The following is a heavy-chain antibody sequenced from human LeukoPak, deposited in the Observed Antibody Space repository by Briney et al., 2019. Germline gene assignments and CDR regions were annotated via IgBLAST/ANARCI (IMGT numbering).Heavy chain of an antibody. V-gene: IGHV4-39*07. Sequence: SETLSLTCTVSGGSIGSSGSYWGWIRQPPGKGLEWIGSIYYSGNTYNPSLKSRVTISVDTSKNQFSLNLTSVNAADTAVYYCARVMAARREDLNWFDPWGQGTLVTVSS. J-gene: IGHJ5*02. CDR2: IYYSGNT. D-gene: IGHD6-6*01. CDR3: ARVMAARREDLNWFDP. CDR1: GGSIGSSGSY.